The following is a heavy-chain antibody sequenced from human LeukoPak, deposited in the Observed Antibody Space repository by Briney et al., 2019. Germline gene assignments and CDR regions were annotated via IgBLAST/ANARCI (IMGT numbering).Heavy chain of an antibody. V-gene: IGHV4-39*07. CDR2: IYYSGST. Sequence: PSETLSLTCTVSGGSISSSSYYWGWIRQPPGKGLEWIGSIYYSGSTYYNPSLKSRVTISVDTSKNQFSLKLSSVTAADTAVYYCARDTGALLWFGEPNWYFDLWGRGTLVTVSS. CDR1: GGSISSSSYY. J-gene: IGHJ2*01. CDR3: ARDTGALLWFGEPNWYFDL. D-gene: IGHD3-10*01.